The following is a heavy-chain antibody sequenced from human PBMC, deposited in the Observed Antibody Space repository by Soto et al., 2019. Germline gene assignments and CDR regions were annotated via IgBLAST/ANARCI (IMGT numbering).Heavy chain of an antibody. CDR1: GFTFSSYS. J-gene: IGHJ4*02. CDR3: ASMGYCSGGSCY. V-gene: IGHV3-21*01. D-gene: IGHD2-15*01. Sequence: GGSLRLSCAASGFTFSSYSMNWVRQAPGKGLEWVSSISSSSSYIYYADSVKGRFTISRDNAKNSLYLQMNSLRAEDTAVYYCASMGYCSGGSCYWGQGTMVTVSS. CDR2: ISSSSSYI.